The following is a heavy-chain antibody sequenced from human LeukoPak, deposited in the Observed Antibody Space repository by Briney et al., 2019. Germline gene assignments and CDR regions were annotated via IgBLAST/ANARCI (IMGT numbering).Heavy chain of an antibody. CDR3: ARWGIAVAATYYGMDA. D-gene: IGHD6-19*01. V-gene: IGHV3-7*04. J-gene: IGHJ6*02. CDR2: IKQDGSEK. CDR1: GFSFSSYW. Sequence: GGSLRLSCAASGFSFSSYWMSWVRQAPGKGLEWVANIKQDGSEKKYVDSVKGRFTISRDNAKNSLYLQMNSLRAEDTAVYYCARWGIAVAATYYGMDAWGQGTTVTVSS.